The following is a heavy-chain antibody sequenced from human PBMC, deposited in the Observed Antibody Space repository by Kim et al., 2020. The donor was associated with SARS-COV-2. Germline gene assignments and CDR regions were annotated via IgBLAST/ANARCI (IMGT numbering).Heavy chain of an antibody. V-gene: IGHV3-23*01. D-gene: IGHD3-22*01. CDR3: AKDHESSGWPTFDY. Sequence: YADSVKGRFTVSRDNDRNTLYLQMDSLRVEDTAIYYCAKDHESSGWPTFDYWGQGILVTVSS. J-gene: IGHJ4*02.